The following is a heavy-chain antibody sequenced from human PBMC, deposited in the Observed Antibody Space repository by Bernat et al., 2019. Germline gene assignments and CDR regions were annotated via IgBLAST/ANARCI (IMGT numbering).Heavy chain of an antibody. CDR2: IKTKTDGGTT. CDR3: VWGWLQGTD. V-gene: IGHV3-15*07. CDR1: GFAFSNAW. D-gene: IGHD5-24*01. J-gene: IGHJ4*02. Sequence: EVQLVESGGGLVQPGGSLRLSCAASGFAFSNAWMNWVRQAPGKGLEWVGLIKTKTDGGTTDYAAPVKGRFSISRDDSKNTLYLQMNSLKTEDTAVYYCVWGWLQGTDWGQGTLVTVSS.